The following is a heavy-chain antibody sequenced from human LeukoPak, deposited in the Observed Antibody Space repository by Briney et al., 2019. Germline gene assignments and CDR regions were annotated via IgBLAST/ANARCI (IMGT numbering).Heavy chain of an antibody. CDR3: ARETYGDRYYYYYGMDV. CDR2: IYYSGST. CDR1: GGSISSGGYY. Sequence: SETLSLTCTVSGGSISSGGYYWSWTRQHPGKGLEWIGYIYYSGSTYYNPSLKSRVTISVDTSKNQFSLKLSSVTAADTAVYYCARETYGDRYYYYYGMDVWGQGTTVTVSS. D-gene: IGHD4-17*01. J-gene: IGHJ6*02. V-gene: IGHV4-31*03.